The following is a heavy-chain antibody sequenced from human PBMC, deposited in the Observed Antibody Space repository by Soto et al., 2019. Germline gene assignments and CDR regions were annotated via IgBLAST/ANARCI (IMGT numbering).Heavy chain of an antibody. CDR2: INAGNGNT. CDR1: EYTFTSYG. J-gene: IGHJ5*02. D-gene: IGHD2-15*01. CDR3: ATGNTNCSGAKCRAWGALYTRLDL. V-gene: IGHV1-3*01. Sequence: ASLKVTCKASEYTFTSYGIHWVRQAPGQRLEWTGWINAGNGNTKYSKKFQDRVTITTDTSTSTAYMELRSLRSDDTAVYYSATGNTNCSGAKCRAWGALYTRLDLWGQGTLVTVSP.